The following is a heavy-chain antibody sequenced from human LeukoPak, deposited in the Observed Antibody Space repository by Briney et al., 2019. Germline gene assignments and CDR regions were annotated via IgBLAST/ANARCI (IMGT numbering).Heavy chain of an antibody. Sequence: GGSLRLSCAASGFTFSSYWMSWVRQAPGKGLEWVANIKQEGSEKYYVDSVKGRFTISRDNAKNSLYLQMNSLRAEDTAVYYCARDLSDIVVVPAAIHYYYYGMDVWGKGTTVTVSS. D-gene: IGHD2-2*01. J-gene: IGHJ6*04. CDR1: GFTFSSYW. CDR3: ARDLSDIVVVPAAIHYYYYGMDV. CDR2: IKQEGSEK. V-gene: IGHV3-7*03.